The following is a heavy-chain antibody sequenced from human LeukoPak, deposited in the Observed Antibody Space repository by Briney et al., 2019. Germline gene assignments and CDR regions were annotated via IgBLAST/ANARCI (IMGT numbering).Heavy chain of an antibody. J-gene: IGHJ4*02. D-gene: IGHD2/OR15-2a*01. CDR1: GDSISSGDHY. CDR2: IHYSGST. CDR3: ARAAADTNSWYYFDY. V-gene: IGHV4-30-4*01. Sequence: SQTLSLTCTVSGDSISSGDHYWSWIRQPPGKGLEWIGYIHYSGSTYYNPSVKSRVIISVAMSKNQFSLSLVSLTAADSAVYYCARAAADTNSWYYFDYWGQGTLVTVSS.